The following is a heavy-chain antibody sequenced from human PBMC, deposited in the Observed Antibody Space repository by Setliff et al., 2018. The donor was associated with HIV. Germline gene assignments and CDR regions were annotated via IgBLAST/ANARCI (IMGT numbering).Heavy chain of an antibody. CDR1: GFTFSNYA. CDR2: IASSGGYT. V-gene: IGHV3-23*01. J-gene: IGHJ4*02. D-gene: IGHD2-2*01. CDR3: AKAPLGYCSSATGYQFDY. Sequence: LRLSCAASGFTFSNYAMSWVRQAPETGLEWVSAIASSGGYTYPADSVKGRFTISRDDSKNTLYLQMNSLRAEDTAVYYCAKAPLGYCSSATGYQFDYWGQGTLVTVSS.